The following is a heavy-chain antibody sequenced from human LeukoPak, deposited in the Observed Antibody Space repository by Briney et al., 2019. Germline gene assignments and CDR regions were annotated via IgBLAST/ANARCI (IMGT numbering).Heavy chain of an antibody. CDR2: ISGSGGST. J-gene: IGHJ3*02. D-gene: IGHD5-12*01. CDR1: GFTFSSYA. CDR3: ANLESGDDVFDI. V-gene: IGHV3-23*01. Sequence: GASLRLSCAASGFTFSSYAMSLVRQAPGKGLEWVSVISGSGGSTYYADSVKGRFTISRDNSKNTLYLQMNSLRDEDTAVYYCANLESGDDVFDIWGQGTMVTVSS.